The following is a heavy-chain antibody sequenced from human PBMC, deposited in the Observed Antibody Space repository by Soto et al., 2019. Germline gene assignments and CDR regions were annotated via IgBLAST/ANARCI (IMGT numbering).Heavy chain of an antibody. V-gene: IGHV3-30*18. D-gene: IGHD5-18*01. CDR3: AKDPGGGYSDGFYYYYGMDV. CDR1: GFTFSSYG. CDR2: ISYDGSNK. Sequence: QVQLVESGGGVVQPGRSLRLSCAASGFTFSSYGMHWVRQAPGKGLEWVAVISYDGSNKYYADSVKGRCTISRDNSKNKLYLQMNSLRAEDTAVYYCAKDPGGGYSDGFYYYYGMDVWGQGTTVTVSS. J-gene: IGHJ6*02.